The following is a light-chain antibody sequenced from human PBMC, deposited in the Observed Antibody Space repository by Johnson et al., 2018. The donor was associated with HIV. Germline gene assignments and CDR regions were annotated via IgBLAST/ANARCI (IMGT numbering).Light chain of an antibody. CDR1: SSNIGNNY. V-gene: IGLV1-51*01. Sequence: QSVLTQPPSVSAAPGQKVTISCSGTSSNIGNNYVSWYQHLPGTAPKVLIYDNDKRPSGIPNRFSGSKSGTSATMGISGLQTGDEADYYCGTWDSYLTAGVFGSGTKVTVL. J-gene: IGLJ1*01. CDR3: GTWDSYLTAGV. CDR2: DND.